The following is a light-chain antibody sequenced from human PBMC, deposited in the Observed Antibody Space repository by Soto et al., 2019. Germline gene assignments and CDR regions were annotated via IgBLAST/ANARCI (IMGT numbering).Light chain of an antibody. Sequence: DIQTTQSPSTLSGYVGDRVTITCRASQGIASYLAWYQQKPGQAPNPLIYAASTLQSGVPSRFSGSGSGTDFTLTISSLQPEHFATYYCQQLNSYPLTFGGGTKVDIK. J-gene: IGKJ4*01. CDR2: AAS. CDR1: QGIASY. CDR3: QQLNSYPLT. V-gene: IGKV1-9*01.